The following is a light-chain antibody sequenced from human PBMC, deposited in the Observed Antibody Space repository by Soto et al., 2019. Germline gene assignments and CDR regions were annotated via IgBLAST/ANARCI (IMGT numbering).Light chain of an antibody. J-gene: IGKJ1*01. Sequence: ILMTQSPATLSVSPGERATLSCRASQSVSNNLAWYQQKPGQAPRLLIYDASTRATGIPARFSDSGSGTEITLTISGLQSEAFAVYYCQQYHNWPPWTFGQGTKLEIK. CDR3: QQYHNWPPWT. CDR2: DAS. V-gene: IGKV3-15*01. CDR1: QSVSNN.